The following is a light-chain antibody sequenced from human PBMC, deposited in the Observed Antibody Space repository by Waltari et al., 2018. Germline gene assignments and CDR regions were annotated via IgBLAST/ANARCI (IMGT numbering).Light chain of an antibody. CDR1: RSISRW. Sequence: IQMTQPPSTLSASVGDTVTITCRASRSISRWLAWFQQKPGKAPKLLIYKASTLESGVPSRFSGSGSGSEFNITISSLQPDDLATYYCQQYNSYSEYTFGQGTKLEMK. J-gene: IGKJ2*01. CDR2: KAS. CDR3: QQYNSYSEYT. V-gene: IGKV1-5*03.